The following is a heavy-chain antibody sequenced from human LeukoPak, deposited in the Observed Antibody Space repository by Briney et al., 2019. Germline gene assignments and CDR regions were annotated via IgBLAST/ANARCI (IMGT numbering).Heavy chain of an antibody. J-gene: IGHJ4*02. CDR2: IYYSGST. Sequence: PSETLPLTCTVSGGSISSSSYYWGWIRQPPGKGLEWIGSIYYSGSTYYNPSLKSRVTISVDTSKNQFSLKLSSVTAADTAVYYCARRYKIVFWSGYYGFDYWGQGTLVTVSS. V-gene: IGHV4-39*01. CDR1: GGSISSSSYY. D-gene: IGHD3-3*01. CDR3: ARRYKIVFWSGYYGFDY.